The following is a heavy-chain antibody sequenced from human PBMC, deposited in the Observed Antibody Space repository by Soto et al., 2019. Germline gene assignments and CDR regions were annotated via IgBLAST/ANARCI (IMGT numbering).Heavy chain of an antibody. CDR3: ARSLRYFDWLSGY. Sequence: SETLSLTCTVYGGSFSGYYWSWIRQPPGKGLEWIGEINHSGSTNYNPSLKSRVTISVDTSKNQFSLKLSSVTAADTAVYYCARSLRYFDWLSGYWGQGTLVTVS. CDR1: GGSFSGYY. D-gene: IGHD3-9*01. CDR2: INHSGST. V-gene: IGHV4-34*01. J-gene: IGHJ4*02.